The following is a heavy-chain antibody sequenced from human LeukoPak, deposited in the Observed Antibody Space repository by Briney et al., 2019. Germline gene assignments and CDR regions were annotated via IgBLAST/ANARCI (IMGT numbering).Heavy chain of an antibody. CDR1: GFTFSSYS. J-gene: IGHJ4*02. CDR3: ARGLIRHFDY. CDR2: ISSSSSTI. Sequence: PGGSLRLSSAASGFTFSSYSMNWVRQAPGKGLEWVSFISSSSSTIYYADSVKGRFTISRDNAKNSLYLQMNSLRAEDTAVYYCARGLIRHFDYWGQGTLVTVSS. V-gene: IGHV3-48*04.